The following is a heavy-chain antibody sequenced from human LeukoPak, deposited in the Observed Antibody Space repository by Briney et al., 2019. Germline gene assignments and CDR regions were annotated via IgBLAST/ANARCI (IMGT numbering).Heavy chain of an antibody. CDR2: IGIDSGNT. Sequence: GGSLRLSCTASGFPFNEYSMNWARQAPGGGREWIAYIGIDSGNTWYAGSVKGRFTISADSAKNSVSLQMSSLRVEDTAVYYCARDHNYAFDNWGQGTLVSVSS. V-gene: IGHV3-48*04. J-gene: IGHJ4*02. D-gene: IGHD1-1*01. CDR3: ARDHNYAFDN. CDR1: GFPFNEYS.